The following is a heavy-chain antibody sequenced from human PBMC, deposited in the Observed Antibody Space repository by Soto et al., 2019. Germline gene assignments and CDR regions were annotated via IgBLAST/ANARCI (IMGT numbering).Heavy chain of an antibody. Sequence: QVQLVQSGAEVKKPGASVTVSCKTSGYTFSNYGINWERQAPGQGLEWMGWISGYNGNTNYAQTVQGRVTMTTDTSTGTVYMELRSLKSDETAIYYCSRFIMVGGWFDPNYYHGMDVWGQGTTVTVSS. CDR1: GYTFSNYG. D-gene: IGHD6-19*01. J-gene: IGHJ6*02. CDR2: ISGYNGNT. CDR3: SRFIMVGGWFDPNYYHGMDV. V-gene: IGHV1-18*01.